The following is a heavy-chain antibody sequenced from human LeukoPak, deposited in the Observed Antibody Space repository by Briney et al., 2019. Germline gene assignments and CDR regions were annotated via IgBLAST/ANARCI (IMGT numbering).Heavy chain of an antibody. CDR2: IRYDGSYK. Sequence: GGSLRLSCAASGFTFSDYYMSWIRQAPGKGLEWVAFIRYDGSYKYYADSVKGRFSFLRDNSKNTVYLQMNSLRAEDTAVYYCARDPSGWLTSDDYFDYWGQGTLVTVSS. D-gene: IGHD6-19*01. J-gene: IGHJ4*02. V-gene: IGHV3-30*02. CDR1: GFTFSDYY. CDR3: ARDPSGWLTSDDYFDY.